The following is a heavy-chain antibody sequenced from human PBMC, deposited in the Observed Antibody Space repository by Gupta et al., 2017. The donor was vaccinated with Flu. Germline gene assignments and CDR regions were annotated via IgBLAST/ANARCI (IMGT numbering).Heavy chain of an antibody. CDR2: INPHNGST. Sequence: QVQLVPSGAEWKKPGASVQVSCTASGYTCTVSYRHWVRQAPGQVLEWMGRINPHNGSTNYEQKFQGSVTMTMDKSISTAYMDLSRLGSDDTAVYYGAREKYCSTSSCYRWFDPWGQGTLVTVSS. V-gene: IGHV1-2*06. J-gene: IGHJ5*02. CDR3: AREKYCSTSSCYRWFDP. CDR1: GYTCTVSY. D-gene: IGHD2-2*02.